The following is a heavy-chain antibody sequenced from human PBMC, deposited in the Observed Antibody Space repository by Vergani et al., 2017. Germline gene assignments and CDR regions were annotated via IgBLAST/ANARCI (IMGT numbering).Heavy chain of an antibody. J-gene: IGHJ6*02. Sequence: EVQLVESGGGLVKPGGSLRLSCAASGFTFSSYSMNWVRQAPGKGLEWVSSISSSSSYIYYADSVKGRFTISRDNAKNSLYLQMNSLRAEDTAVYYCASDVKGRRSRIYGMDVWGQGTTVIVSS. CDR1: GFTFSSYS. D-gene: IGHD5/OR15-5a*01. V-gene: IGHV3-21*01. CDR3: ASDVKGRRSRIYGMDV. CDR2: ISSSSSYI.